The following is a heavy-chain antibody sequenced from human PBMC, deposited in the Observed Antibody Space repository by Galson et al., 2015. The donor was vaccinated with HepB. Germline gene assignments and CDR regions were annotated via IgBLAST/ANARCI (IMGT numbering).Heavy chain of an antibody. CDR2: IYYSGST. V-gene: IGHV4-39*07. Sequence: SETLSLTCAVSGGSISSSSYYWGWIRQPPGKGLEWIGSIYYSGSTYYKPSLKSRVTISVDTSKNQFSLKLSSVTAADTAVYYCARDFLVNYYDTSGLYPDENWFDPWGQGTLVTVSS. J-gene: IGHJ5*02. D-gene: IGHD3-22*01. CDR3: ARDFLVNYYDTSGLYPDENWFDP. CDR1: GGSISSSSYY.